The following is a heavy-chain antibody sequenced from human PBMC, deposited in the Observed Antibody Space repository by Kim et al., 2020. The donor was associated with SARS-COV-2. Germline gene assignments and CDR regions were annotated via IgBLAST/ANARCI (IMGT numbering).Heavy chain of an antibody. D-gene: IGHD2-21*01. CDR2: ITGSGNTT. J-gene: IGHJ4*02. CDR1: GFTFSSYG. V-gene: IGHV3-23*01. Sequence: GGSLRLSCAASGFTFSSYGMTWIRQAPGKGLQWVSAITGSGNTTYFAASVRGRFTISRDNSRNMLYLQRNSLRAEDTALYYCAKVRLASLYSNFDYWGQGTLVTVSS. CDR3: AKVRLASLYSNFDY.